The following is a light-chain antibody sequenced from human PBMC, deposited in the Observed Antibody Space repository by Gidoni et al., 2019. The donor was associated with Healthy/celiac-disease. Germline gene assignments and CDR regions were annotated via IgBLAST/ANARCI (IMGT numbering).Light chain of an antibody. V-gene: IGLV1-47*01. CDR2: RNH. CDR3: AAWDDSLNWV. J-gene: IGLJ3*02. CDR1: RSNIGSNY. Sequence: QSLLTTPPSASGPPAQRVTLPRSGSRSNIGSNYVYWYQQLPGTAPKLLIYRNHQRPSGVPDRFSGSKSGTSASLAISGLRSEDEADYYCAAWDDSLNWVFGGGTKLTVL.